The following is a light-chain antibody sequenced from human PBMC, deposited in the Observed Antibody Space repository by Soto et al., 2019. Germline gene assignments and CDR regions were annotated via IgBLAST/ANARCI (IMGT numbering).Light chain of an antibody. V-gene: IGLV2-14*01. CDR3: TSFSTGSSYVI. J-gene: IGLJ2*01. CDR1: SSDVGNYKY. Sequence: QSALTQPASVSGSPGQSITISCTGTSSDVGNYKYVSWYQEHPGKAPRLIIYQVTNRPSGVSNRFSGSKSGNTASLTISGLQAEDEADYYCTSFSTGSSYVIFGGGPKLTVL. CDR2: QVT.